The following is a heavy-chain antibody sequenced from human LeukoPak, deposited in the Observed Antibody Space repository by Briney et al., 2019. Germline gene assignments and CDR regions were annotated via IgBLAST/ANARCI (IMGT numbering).Heavy chain of an antibody. CDR3: ARGHYDVLAASYKWTPDY. J-gene: IGHJ4*02. CDR2: ITGSGSTK. Sequence: GGSLRLSCAASGFTFSTYEMNWVRQAPGKGLEWLSYITGSGSTKYYADSVKGRFTTSRDNAKNSLSLQLNSLRVEDTAVYYCARGHYDVLAASYKWTPDYWGQGTLVTVSS. D-gene: IGHD3-9*01. CDR1: GFTFSTYE. V-gene: IGHV3-48*03.